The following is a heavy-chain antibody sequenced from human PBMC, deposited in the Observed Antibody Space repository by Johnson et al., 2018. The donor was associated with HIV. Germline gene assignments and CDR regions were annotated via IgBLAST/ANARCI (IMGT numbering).Heavy chain of an antibody. J-gene: IGHJ3*02. CDR2: FFGSDNNT. CDR1: GFTFSEYY. V-gene: IGHV3-23*04. D-gene: IGHD6-19*01. CDR3: ATARNRLWSNSAWTGFWAFDI. Sequence: VQLVESGGGLVRPGGSLRLSCAASGFTFSEYYMSWVRQSPGKGLEWVSAFFGSDNNTYYADSVKGRFTISRDDSNNTLDLQMTSLRVEDTAVYYCATARNRLWSNSAWTGFWAFDILGQGTVVTVSS.